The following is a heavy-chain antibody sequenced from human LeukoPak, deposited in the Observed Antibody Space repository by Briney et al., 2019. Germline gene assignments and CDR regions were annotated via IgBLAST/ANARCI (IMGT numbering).Heavy chain of an antibody. CDR1: GFTFDDYA. Sequence: GGSLRLSCAASGFTFDDYAMHCVRQAPGKGLEWVSGISWNSGSIGYADSVKGRFTISRDNAKNSLYLQMNSLRAEDTALYYCAKDLGYSYGDYYYYGMDVWGQGTTVTVSS. V-gene: IGHV3-9*01. J-gene: IGHJ6*02. D-gene: IGHD5-18*01. CDR3: AKDLGYSYGDYYYYGMDV. CDR2: ISWNSGSI.